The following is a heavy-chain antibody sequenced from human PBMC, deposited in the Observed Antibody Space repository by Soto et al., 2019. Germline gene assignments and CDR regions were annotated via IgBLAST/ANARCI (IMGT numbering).Heavy chain of an antibody. V-gene: IGHV4-30-2*01. CDR1: GGSISSGGYS. CDR2: IYHSGST. Sequence: PSETLSLTCAVSGGSISSGGYSWSWIRQPPGKGLEWIGYIYHSGSTYYNPSLKSRVTISVDRSKNQFSLKLSSVTAADTAVYYCARVGYCSSTSCYGHWFDLWGQGTLVTVSS. CDR3: ARVGYCSSTSCYGHWFDL. J-gene: IGHJ5*02. D-gene: IGHD2-2*01.